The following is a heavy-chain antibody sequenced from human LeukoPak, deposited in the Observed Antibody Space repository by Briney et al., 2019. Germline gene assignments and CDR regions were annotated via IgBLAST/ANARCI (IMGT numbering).Heavy chain of an antibody. CDR1: GFIFSSYA. D-gene: IGHD3-16*01. J-gene: IGHJ6*03. V-gene: IGHV3-23*01. CDR2: IIDSGEST. CDR3: AKLGGQELHNYYVAV. Sequence: PGGFLRLSCAASGFIFSSYAMSWVRQAPGKGLEWVSGIIDSGESTYYANFAKGRFTISRDNSNNTLYLQMNSLRAEDTAVYYCAKLGGQELHNYYVAVCGKGTTVAVSS.